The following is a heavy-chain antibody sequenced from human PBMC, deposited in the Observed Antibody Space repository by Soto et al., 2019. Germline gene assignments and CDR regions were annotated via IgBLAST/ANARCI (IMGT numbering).Heavy chain of an antibody. V-gene: IGHV3-23*01. J-gene: IGHJ3*02. CDR1: GFTFSSYA. CDR3: AKDKIQHHPRGPGKRGQNTGRPADGNDAFDI. D-gene: IGHD1-26*01. CDR2: ISGSGGST. Sequence: GGSLRLSCAASGFTFSSYAMSWVRQAPGKGLEWVSAISGSGGSTYYADSVKGRFTISRDNSKNTLYLQMNSLRAEDTAVYYCAKDKIQHHPRGPGKRGQNTGRPADGNDAFDIWGQGTMVTVSS.